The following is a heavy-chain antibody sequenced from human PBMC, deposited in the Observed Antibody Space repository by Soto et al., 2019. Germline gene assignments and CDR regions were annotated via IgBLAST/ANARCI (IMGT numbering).Heavy chain of an antibody. CDR3: ARVTEYSSSSGDYYYGMDV. J-gene: IGHJ6*02. D-gene: IGHD6-6*01. CDR1: GGTFSSYA. V-gene: IGHV1-69*06. Sequence: GASVKVSCKASGGTFSSYAISWVRQAPGQGLEWMGGIIPIFGTANYAQKFQGRVTITADKSTSTAYMELSSLRSEDTAVYYCARVTEYSSSSGDYYYGMDVWGQGTTVTVSS. CDR2: IIPIFGTA.